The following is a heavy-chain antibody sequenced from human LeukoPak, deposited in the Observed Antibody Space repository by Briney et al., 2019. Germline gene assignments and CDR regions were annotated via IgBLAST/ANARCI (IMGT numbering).Heavy chain of an antibody. J-gene: IGHJ5*02. CDR1: GFTFSSHE. CDR2: ISSSGSTI. D-gene: IGHD2-2*01. V-gene: IGHV3-48*03. Sequence: GGSLRLSRAASGFTFSSHEMNWVRQAPGKGLEWVSYISSSGSTIHYADSVKGRFTISRDNAKNSLYLQMNSLRAEDTAVYYCAREVYCSSTSCYGSWFDPWGQGTLVTVSS. CDR3: AREVYCSSTSCYGSWFDP.